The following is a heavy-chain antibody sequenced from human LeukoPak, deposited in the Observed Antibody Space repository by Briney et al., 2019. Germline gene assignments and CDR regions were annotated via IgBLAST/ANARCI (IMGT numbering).Heavy chain of an antibody. Sequence: PSETQSLTCTVSGGSISNYYWSWIRQPPGKGLEWIGYIYYSGSTNYNPSLKSRVTISVDTSKNQFSLKLSSVTAADTAVYYCARVGGTNYYYYGMDVWGQGTTVTVSS. CDR3: ARVGGTNYYYYGMDV. CDR1: GGSISNYY. CDR2: IYYSGST. J-gene: IGHJ6*02. D-gene: IGHD1-26*01. V-gene: IGHV4-59*01.